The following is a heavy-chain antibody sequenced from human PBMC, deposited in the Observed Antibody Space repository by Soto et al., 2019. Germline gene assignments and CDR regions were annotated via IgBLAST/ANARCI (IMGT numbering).Heavy chain of an antibody. J-gene: IGHJ6*02. CDR1: GFTFSGSA. CDR3: KGINGGDSMDV. D-gene: IGHD7-27*01. CDR2: IRSKANSYAT. Sequence: LRLSCAASGFTFSGSAMHWVRQASGKGLEWVGRIRSKANSYATAYAASVKGRFTTSRDDSKNTAYLQMNSLKTEDTAVYYCKGINGGDSMDVWGQGTTVTVSS. V-gene: IGHV3-73*01.